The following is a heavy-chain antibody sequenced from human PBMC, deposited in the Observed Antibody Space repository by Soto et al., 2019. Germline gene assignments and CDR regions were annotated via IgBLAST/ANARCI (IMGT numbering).Heavy chain of an antibody. Sequence: ASVKVSCKASGYTFTSYGISWVRQAPGQGLEWMGWISAYNGNTNYAQKLQGRVTMTTDTSTSTAYMELRSLRSDDTAVYYCARGSPGTDIVVVVAATQSSFYMDVWGKGTTVTVSS. D-gene: IGHD2-15*01. CDR3: ARGSPGTDIVVVVAATQSSFYMDV. CDR1: GYTFTSYG. CDR2: ISAYNGNT. J-gene: IGHJ6*03. V-gene: IGHV1-18*01.